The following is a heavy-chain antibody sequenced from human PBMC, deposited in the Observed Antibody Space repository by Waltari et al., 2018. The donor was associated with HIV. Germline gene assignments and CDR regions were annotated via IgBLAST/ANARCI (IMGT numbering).Heavy chain of an antibody. D-gene: IGHD3-3*01. J-gene: IGHJ6*02. CDR1: GFTFSSYS. Sequence: EVQLVESGGGLVKPRGSLRLSCAASGFTFSSYSMTWFRQAPGKGMEWVSSISIGSSYIYYADSVKGRFTISRDNARNSLYLQMNSLRAEDTAVYYCARDRVRFLEWLLRYGMDVWGQGTTVTVSS. CDR2: ISIGSSYI. CDR3: ARDRVRFLEWLLRYGMDV. V-gene: IGHV3-21*01.